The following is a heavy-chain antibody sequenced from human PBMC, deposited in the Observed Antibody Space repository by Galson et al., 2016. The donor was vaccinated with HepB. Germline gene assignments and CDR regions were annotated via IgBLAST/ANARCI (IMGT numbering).Heavy chain of an antibody. Sequence: LSLTCSVSGGSVSSGGYYWSWIRQHPGKGLEWIGYIFYSGSSYYNPSLKSRVTISVDTSKNQFSLKLSSVTAADTAVYHCTSGLVRGVISFWGQGFLVSVSS. J-gene: IGHJ1*01. CDR1: GGSVSSGGYY. CDR2: IFYSGSS. CDR3: TSGLVRGVISF. V-gene: IGHV4-31*03. D-gene: IGHD3-10*01.